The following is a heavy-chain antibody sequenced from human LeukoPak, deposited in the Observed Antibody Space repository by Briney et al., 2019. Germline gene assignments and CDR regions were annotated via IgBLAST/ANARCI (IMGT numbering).Heavy chain of an antibody. CDR1: GGSISSGSYY. CDR3: ASDNCSGGSCYSYDY. CDR2: IYTSGST. J-gene: IGHJ4*02. D-gene: IGHD2-15*01. V-gene: IGHV4-61*02. Sequence: PSQTLSLTCTVSGGSISSGSYYWSWIRQPAGKGLEWIGRIYTSGSTNYNPSLKSRVTISVDTSKNQFSLKLSSVTAADTAVYYCASDNCSGGSCYSYDYWGQGTLVTVSS.